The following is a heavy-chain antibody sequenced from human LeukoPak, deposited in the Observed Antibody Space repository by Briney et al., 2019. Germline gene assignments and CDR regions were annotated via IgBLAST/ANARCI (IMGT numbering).Heavy chain of an antibody. D-gene: IGHD6-13*01. J-gene: IGHJ4*02. V-gene: IGHV4-59*08. CDR3: ARVQSGIAEAFDY. Sequence: SETLSLTCTASGGSISNYYWSWIRQPPGKGLEWIGYIYYSGSTNYNPSLKSRVTISVDTSKNQFSLKVSSVTAADMAVYYCARVQSGIAEAFDYWGQGTLVTVSS. CDR1: GGSISNYY. CDR2: IYYSGST.